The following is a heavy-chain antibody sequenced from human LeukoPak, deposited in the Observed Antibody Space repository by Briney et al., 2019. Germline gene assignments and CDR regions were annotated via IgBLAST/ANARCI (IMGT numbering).Heavy chain of an antibody. V-gene: IGHV3-23*01. D-gene: IGHD3-16*01. CDR2: ISGTGGTT. CDR3: AKADWGGDYYYYMDV. J-gene: IGHJ6*03. Sequence: PGGTLRLSCAASGFTFSSYGMSWVRQAPGKGLEWVSAISGTGGTTYYADSVKGRFTISRDNSKNTLYLQMNSLRAEDTAVYYCAKADWGGDYYYYMDVWGKGTTVTISS. CDR1: GFTFSSYG.